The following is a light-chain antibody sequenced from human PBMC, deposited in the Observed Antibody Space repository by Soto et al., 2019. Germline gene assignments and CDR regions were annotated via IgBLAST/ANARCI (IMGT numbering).Light chain of an antibody. CDR3: QQGNSSPLT. CDR2: AAS. J-gene: IGKJ4*01. V-gene: IGKV1-12*01. CDR1: QDISTW. Sequence: DIQMTQSPSSVSASVGDRVTITCRARQDISTWLAWYQQKPGKAPKLLIYAASNLESGVPSRFSGSGSATEFTLTISSLQPEDFATYYCQQGNSSPLTFGGGTKVEIK.